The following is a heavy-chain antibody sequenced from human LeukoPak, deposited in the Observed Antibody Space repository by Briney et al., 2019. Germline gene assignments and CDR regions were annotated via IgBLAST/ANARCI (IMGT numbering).Heavy chain of an antibody. D-gene: IGHD3-10*01. CDR2: MNPNSGNT. CDR3: ARAATYYYGSGRNYYYYMDV. Sequence: GASVKVSCKASGGTFSSYAISWVRQAPGQGLEWMGWMNPNSGNTGYAQKFQGRVTITRYTSISTAYMELSSLRSEDTAVYYCARAATYYYGSGRNYYYYMDVWGKGTTVTVSS. CDR1: GGTFSSYA. V-gene: IGHV1-8*03. J-gene: IGHJ6*03.